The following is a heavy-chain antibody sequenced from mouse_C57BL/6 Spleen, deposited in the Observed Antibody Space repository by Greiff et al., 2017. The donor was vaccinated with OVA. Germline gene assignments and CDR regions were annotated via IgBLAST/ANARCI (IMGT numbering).Heavy chain of an antibody. CDR2: IHPNSGST. V-gene: IGHV1-64*01. D-gene: IGHD4-1*01. CDR1: GYTFTSYW. J-gene: IGHJ2*01. CDR3: AREDWDGAFDD. Sequence: VQLQQPGAELVKPGASVKLSCKASGYTFTSYWMHWVKQRPGQGLEWIGMIHPNSGSTNYNEKFKSKATLTVDKSSSTAYMQLSSLTSEDSAFYYCAREDWDGAFDDWGQGTTLTVSS.